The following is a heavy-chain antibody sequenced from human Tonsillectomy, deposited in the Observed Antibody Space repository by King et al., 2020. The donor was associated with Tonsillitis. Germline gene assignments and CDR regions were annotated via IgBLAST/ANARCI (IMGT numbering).Heavy chain of an antibody. Sequence: VQLVESGGGLVQPGGSLRLSSAASGFTFSSYAMSWVRQAPGKGLEWVSAISGSGGSTYYADSVKGRFTISRDNSKNTLYLQMNSLRAEDTAVYYCAKGAESSSWWGVQGSYYFDYWGQGTLVTVSS. CDR3: AKGAESSSWWGVQGSYYFDY. J-gene: IGHJ4*02. CDR1: GFTFSSYA. CDR2: ISGSGGST. V-gene: IGHV3-23*04. D-gene: IGHD6-13*01.